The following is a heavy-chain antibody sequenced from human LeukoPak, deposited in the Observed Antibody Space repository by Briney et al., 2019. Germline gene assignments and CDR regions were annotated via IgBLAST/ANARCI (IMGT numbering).Heavy chain of an antibody. V-gene: IGHV3-30-3*01. CDR3: ARHITHIVVVPAAMGWGDY. CDR1: GFTFSSYA. J-gene: IGHJ4*02. D-gene: IGHD2-2*01. CDR2: ISYDGSNK. Sequence: PGGSLRLSCAASGFTFSSYAMHWVRQAPGKGMEWVAVISYDGSNKYYADSVKGRFTISRDNSKNTLYLQMNSLRAEDTAVYYCARHITHIVVVPAAMGWGDYWGQGTLVTVSS.